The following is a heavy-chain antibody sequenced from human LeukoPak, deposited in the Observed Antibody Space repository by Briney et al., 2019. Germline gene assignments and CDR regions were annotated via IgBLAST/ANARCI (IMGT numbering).Heavy chain of an antibody. CDR3: ARGSNWFDP. CDR2: ISSSSSYI. V-gene: IGHV3-21*01. CDR1: GFTFSSDS. J-gene: IGHJ5*02. Sequence: PAGSLRLSCAASGFTFSSDSMNWIRQAPGKGLEWVSSISSSSSYIYYADSVKGRFTISRDNAKNSPYLQMNSLRAEDTAVYYCARGSNWFDPWGQGTLVTVSS.